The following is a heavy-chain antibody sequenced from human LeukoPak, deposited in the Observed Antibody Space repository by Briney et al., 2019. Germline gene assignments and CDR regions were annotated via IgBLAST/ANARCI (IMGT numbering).Heavy chain of an antibody. Sequence: GGSLRLSCAASGFTVSSNYMSWVRQAPGKGLEWVAVIYSGGRTYHADSVKGRFTISRDNSKNTLYLQMNSLRGEDTAVYYCARHTSYYGDLFYYWGQGTLVTVSS. J-gene: IGHJ4*02. V-gene: IGHV3-66*04. CDR3: ARHTSYYGDLFYY. D-gene: IGHD4-17*01. CDR1: GFTVSSNY. CDR2: IYSGGRT.